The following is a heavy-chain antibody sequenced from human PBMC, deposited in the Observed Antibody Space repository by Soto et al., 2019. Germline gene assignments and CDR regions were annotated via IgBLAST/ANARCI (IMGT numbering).Heavy chain of an antibody. V-gene: IGHV4-34*01. CDR1: GGSFSGYY. CDR3: ARAGGRATIVRGRYWYFDL. CDR2: INHSGST. D-gene: IGHD3-10*01. Sequence: SETLSLTCAVYGGSFSGYYWSWIRQPPGKGLEWIGEINHSGSTSYNPSLKSRVTISVDTSKNQFSLKLSSVTAADTAVYYCARAGGRATIVRGRYWYFDLWGRGILVTVSS. J-gene: IGHJ2*01.